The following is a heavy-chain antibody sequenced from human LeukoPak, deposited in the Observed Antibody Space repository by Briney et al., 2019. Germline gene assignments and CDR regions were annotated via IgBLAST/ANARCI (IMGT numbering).Heavy chain of an antibody. J-gene: IGHJ5*02. CDR3: ARLWIVATWFDA. D-gene: IGHD2-2*03. CDR1: NGSMTSDSYY. Sequence: PSETLSLTCTVSNGSMTSDSYYWAWVRQPPGKGLEWIGTIFYSGKTYYSASLKTRVTVSLDTSKKNFSLRLSSVTAADTAVYYCARLWIVATWFDAWGQGELFSVSS. V-gene: IGHV4-39*02. CDR2: IFYSGKT.